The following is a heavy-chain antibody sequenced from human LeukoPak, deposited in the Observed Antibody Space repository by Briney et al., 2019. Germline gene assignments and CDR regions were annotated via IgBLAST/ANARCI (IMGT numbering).Heavy chain of an antibody. V-gene: IGHV1-46*01. J-gene: IGHJ4*02. CDR1: GYTFTSYY. CDR3: ASAVVVTATLDY. CDR2: INPIGDST. Sequence: ASVKVSCKASGYTFTSYYMHWVRQAPGQGLEWMGIINPIGDSTNYAQKFQGRVTMTRDTSTSTVYMELSSLRSEDTAVYYCASAVVVTATLDYWSQGTLVTVSS. D-gene: IGHD2-21*02.